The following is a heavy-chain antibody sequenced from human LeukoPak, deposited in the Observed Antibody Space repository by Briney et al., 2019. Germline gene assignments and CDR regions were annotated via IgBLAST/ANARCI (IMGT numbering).Heavy chain of an antibody. CDR3: ARDAFYSSGTYFDY. J-gene: IGHJ2*01. CDR1: GFTFSGSA. D-gene: IGHD3-10*01. CDR2: ISRDGSGT. V-gene: IGHV3-30*04. Sequence: GGSLRLSCAASGFTFSGSAIHWVRQAPGKGLEWVSVISRDGSGTYYADSVKGRFTISRDNSKNTVYLQMNSLEPDDTAVYYCARDAFYSSGTYFDYWGRGALVTVSS.